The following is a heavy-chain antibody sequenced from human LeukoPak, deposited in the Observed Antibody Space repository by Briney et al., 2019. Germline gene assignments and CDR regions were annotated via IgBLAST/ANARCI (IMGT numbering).Heavy chain of an antibody. CDR3: AREHIHYYDSSGYYLL. CDR2: INWNGGST. J-gene: IGHJ4*02. D-gene: IGHD3-22*01. Sequence: GGSLRLSCVASGFTFDDYDMSWVRQAPGKGLEWVSGINWNGGSTGYADSVKGRFTISRDNAKNSLYLQMNSLRAEDTAVYYCAREHIHYYDSSGYYLLWGQGTLVTVSS. CDR1: GFTFDDYD. V-gene: IGHV3-20*04.